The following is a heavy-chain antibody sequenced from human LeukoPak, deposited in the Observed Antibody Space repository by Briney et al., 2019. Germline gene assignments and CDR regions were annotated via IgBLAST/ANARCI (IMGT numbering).Heavy chain of an antibody. CDR3: AKGVVFDY. Sequence: GGSLRLSCAASGFTFSDYYMSWIRQAPGKGLEWVSAISGSGGSTYYADSVKGRFTITRDNSKNTLYLQMNSLRAEDTAVYYCAKGVVFDYWGQGTLVTVSS. CDR1: GFTFSDYY. V-gene: IGHV3-23*01. CDR2: ISGSGGST. D-gene: IGHD3-3*01. J-gene: IGHJ4*02.